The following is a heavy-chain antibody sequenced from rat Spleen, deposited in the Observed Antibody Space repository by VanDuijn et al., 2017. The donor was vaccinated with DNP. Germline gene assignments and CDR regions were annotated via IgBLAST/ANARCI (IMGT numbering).Heavy chain of an antibody. CDR1: GFTFSNYD. Sequence: EVQLVESGGGLVQPGRSLKLSCAASGFTFSNYDMAWVRQAPTKGLEWVASISPSGGSTYYRDSVKGRFTVSRENAKSSLYLQMDSLRSEETATYYCARQRLQSPDFDYWGQGVMVTVSS. J-gene: IGHJ2*01. CDR3: ARQRLQSPDFDY. CDR2: ISPSGGST. V-gene: IGHV5S11*01. D-gene: IGHD1-1*01.